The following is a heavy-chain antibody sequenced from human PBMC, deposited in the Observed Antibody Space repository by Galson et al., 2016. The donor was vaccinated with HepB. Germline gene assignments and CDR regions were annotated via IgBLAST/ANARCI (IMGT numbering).Heavy chain of an antibody. V-gene: IGHV3-23*01. CDR1: GFTFNRNA. Sequence: SLRLSCAASGFTFNRNAMSWVRQAPGKGLEWVSAINSDGGTYYADSVTGRFTISRDNSKNTLYLQMNSLRAEDTALYYCARFAVATWIQTWLGYYFVSWGQGTLVTASS. D-gene: IGHD5-18*01. J-gene: IGHJ4*02. CDR3: ARFAVATWIQTWLGYYFVS. CDR2: INSDGGT.